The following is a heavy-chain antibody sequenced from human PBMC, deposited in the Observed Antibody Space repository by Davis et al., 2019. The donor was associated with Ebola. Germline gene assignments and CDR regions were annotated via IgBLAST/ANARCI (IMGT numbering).Heavy chain of an antibody. V-gene: IGHV3-7*03. J-gene: IGHJ4*02. CDR1: GFTLSSYW. CDR2: IKQDGSEK. CDR3: AGYGEIFDY. D-gene: IGHD3-10*01. Sequence: GGSLRLSCAASGFTLSSYWMSWVRQAPGKGLEWVANIKQDGSEKYYVDSVKGRFTISRDNAKNSLYLQMNSLRAEDTALYYCAGYGEIFDYWGQGTLVTVSS.